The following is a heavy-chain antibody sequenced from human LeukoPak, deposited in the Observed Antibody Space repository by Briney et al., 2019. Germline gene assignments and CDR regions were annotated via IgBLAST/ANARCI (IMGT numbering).Heavy chain of an antibody. D-gene: IGHD2/OR15-2a*01. V-gene: IGHV3-7*01. J-gene: IGHJ4*02. CDR1: GFTFSSYW. Sequence: GGSLRLSCAASGFTFSSYWMSWVRQAPGKGLEWVASIREDGSEKTSVDSVKGRFTISRDNSENSLYLQMDSLTAEDTAVYYCTRKGSQWDFLVDYWGQGTRVAVSP. CDR3: TRKGSQWDFLVDY. CDR2: IREDGSEK.